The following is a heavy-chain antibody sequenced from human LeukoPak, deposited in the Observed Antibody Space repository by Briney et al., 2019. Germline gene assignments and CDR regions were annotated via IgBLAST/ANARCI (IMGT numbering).Heavy chain of an antibody. Sequence: PSETLSLTCTVSSGSISSYYWSWIRQPPGKGLEWIGYIYTSGSTNYNPSLKSRVTISVDTSKNQFSLKLSSVTAADTAVYYCASGPRNYDFWSGYRPDDVFDIWGQGAMVTVSS. D-gene: IGHD3-3*01. CDR3: ASGPRNYDFWSGYRPDDVFDI. CDR1: SGSISSYY. V-gene: IGHV4-4*09. J-gene: IGHJ3*02. CDR2: IYTSGST.